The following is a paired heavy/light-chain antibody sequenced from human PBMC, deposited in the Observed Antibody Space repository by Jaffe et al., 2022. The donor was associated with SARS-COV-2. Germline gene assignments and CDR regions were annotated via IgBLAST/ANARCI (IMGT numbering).Light chain of an antibody. Sequence: DIVMTQSPDSLAVSLGERATINCKSSQSVLYSSNNKNYLAWYQQKPGQPPKLLIYWASTRESGVPDRFSGSGSGTDFTLTISSLQAEDVAVYYCQQYYSTWVTFGQGTKVEIK. CDR3: QQYYSTWVT. V-gene: IGKV4-1*01. CDR1: QSVLYSSNNKNY. J-gene: IGKJ1*01. CDR2: WAS.
Heavy chain of an antibody. CDR3: ARDLAGTTAAIQLWFADYYYYMDV. CDR2: INTNTGNP. V-gene: IGHV7-4-1*02. CDR1: GYTFTSYA. D-gene: IGHD5-18*01. J-gene: IGHJ6*03. Sequence: QVQLVQSGSELKKPGASVKVSCKASGYTFTSYAMNWVRQAPGQGLEWMGWINTNTGNPTYAQGFTGRFVFSLDTSVSTAYLQISSLKAEDTAVYYCARDLAGTTAAIQLWFADYYYYMDVWGKGTTVTVSS.